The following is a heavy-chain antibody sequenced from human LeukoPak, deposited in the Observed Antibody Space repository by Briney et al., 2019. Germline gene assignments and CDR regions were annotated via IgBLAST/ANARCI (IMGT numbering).Heavy chain of an antibody. Sequence: SETLSLTCAVYGGSFSDYYWSWIRQPPGKGLEWIGEINHSGSTNNNPSLNSRVTISVDTSKNQFSLRLSSVTAADAAVYYCARGRGATGYYFDYWGQGTLVTVSS. CDR1: GGSFSDYY. CDR2: INHSGST. J-gene: IGHJ4*02. CDR3: ARGRGATGYYFDY. D-gene: IGHD1-26*01. V-gene: IGHV4-34*01.